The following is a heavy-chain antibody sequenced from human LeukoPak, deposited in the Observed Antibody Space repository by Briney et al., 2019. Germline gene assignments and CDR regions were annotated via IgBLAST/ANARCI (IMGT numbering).Heavy chain of an antibody. V-gene: IGHV4-34*01. CDR3: ARSTMVQVYYYYYYMDV. CDR2: INHSGST. D-gene: IGHD3-10*01. Sequence: SETLSLTCAVYGGSFSGYYRSWIRQPPGKGLEWIGEINHSGSTNYNPSLKSRVTISVDTSKNQFSLKLSSVTAADTAVYYCARSTMVQVYYYYYYMDVWGKGTTVTVSS. CDR1: GGSFSGYY. J-gene: IGHJ6*03.